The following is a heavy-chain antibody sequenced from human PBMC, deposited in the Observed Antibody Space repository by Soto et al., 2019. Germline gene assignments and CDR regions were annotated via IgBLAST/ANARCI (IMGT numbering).Heavy chain of an antibody. J-gene: IGHJ6*03. CDR2: IYYPGTT. V-gene: IGHV4-39*01. D-gene: IGHD2-21*01. CDR3: AREQCGGEKCFSERDVYYYYVDV. CDR1: GGSISGRAYY. Sequence: QLQLHESGPGPVKASETLSLTCSVSGGSISGRAYYWAWIRQPPGKGLEWIGSIYYPGTTYSNPSLKSRVIISVDTAKNQFSLNLTSVSAPDTATYYCAREQCGGEKCFSERDVYYYYVDVWGKGTTVTVSS.